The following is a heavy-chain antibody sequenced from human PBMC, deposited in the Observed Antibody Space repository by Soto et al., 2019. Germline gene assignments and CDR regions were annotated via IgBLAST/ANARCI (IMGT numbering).Heavy chain of an antibody. V-gene: IGHV3-30-3*01. J-gene: IGHJ4*02. CDR3: ARDVYSGRYLGSTWIDY. CDR1: GFTFSSYA. Sequence: QVQLVESGGGVVQPGRSLRLSCAASGFTFSSYAMHWVRQAPGKGLEWVAVISYDGSNKYYADSVKGRFTISRDNSKNTLELQMNSLRAEDTAVYYCARDVYSGRYLGSTWIDYWGQGTLVTVSS. CDR2: ISYDGSNK. D-gene: IGHD1-26*01.